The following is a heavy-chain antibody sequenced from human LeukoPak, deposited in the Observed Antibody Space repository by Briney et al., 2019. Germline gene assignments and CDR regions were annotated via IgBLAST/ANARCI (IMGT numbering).Heavy chain of an antibody. CDR2: LSGSGITT. Sequence: GGSLRLSCAASGFTFSNFAMSCVRHAPGEGVEWVSTLSGSGITTYYADSVKGRFTISRDNSKNTLYLQMNSLRAEDTAVYYCAKGIYSSGWSYFDYWGHGTLVTVSS. CDR3: AKGIYSSGWSYFDY. J-gene: IGHJ4*01. V-gene: IGHV3-23*01. CDR1: GFTFSNFA. D-gene: IGHD6-19*01.